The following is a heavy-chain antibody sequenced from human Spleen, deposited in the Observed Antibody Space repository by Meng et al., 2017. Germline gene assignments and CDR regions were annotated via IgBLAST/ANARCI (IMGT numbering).Heavy chain of an antibody. Sequence: SETLSLTCAVYGGSFSGYYWSWIRQPPGKGLEWIGYVYHSGSANYNPSLKSRVTMSVDTSRNQFSLKVSSVTAADTAVYYCARSYRNDAFDIWGQGTMVTVSS. V-gene: IGHV4-34*01. J-gene: IGHJ3*02. CDR3: ARSYRNDAFDI. CDR2: VYHSGSA. CDR1: GGSFSGYY. D-gene: IGHD1-26*01.